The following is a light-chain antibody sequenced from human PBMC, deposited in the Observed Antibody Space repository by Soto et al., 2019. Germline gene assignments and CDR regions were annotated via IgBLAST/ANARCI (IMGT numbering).Light chain of an antibody. J-gene: IGKJ3*01. CDR2: GAT. V-gene: IGKV1-9*01. CDR1: QGISGY. CDR3: QQLTSDPRGFT. Sequence: DIQLTQSPSFLSASVGDRATITCRASQGISGYLAWYQQKPGKAPKLLIYGATTLRSGVPSRFSGTGSGTEFTLTISSLQPEDFATYYCQQLTSDPRGFTFGHGTKVDIK.